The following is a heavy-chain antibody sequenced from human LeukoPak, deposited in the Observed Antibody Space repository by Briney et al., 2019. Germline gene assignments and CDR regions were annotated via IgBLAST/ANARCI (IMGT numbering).Heavy chain of an antibody. CDR1: GYSIRNGYN. CDR3: ARGYSSGWYALGFDY. D-gene: IGHD6-19*01. J-gene: IGHJ4*02. CDR2: IYQSGST. Sequence: MASETLSLTCTVSGYSIRNGYNWGWIRLSPGKGLEWLGSIYQSGSTYDNPSLKSRVTLSIDTSKNQFSLKLTSVTAADTAVYYCARGYSSGWYALGFDYWGQGTLVTVSS. V-gene: IGHV4-38-2*02.